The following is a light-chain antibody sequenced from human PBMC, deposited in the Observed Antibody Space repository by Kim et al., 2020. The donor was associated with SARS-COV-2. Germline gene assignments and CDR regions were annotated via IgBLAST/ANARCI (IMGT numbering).Light chain of an antibody. CDR3: SSYRSSGYV. CDR2: DVS. V-gene: IGLV2-14*03. Sequence: QSALTQPASVSGSPGQSITISCTGTSSDVGGYNYVSWYQQYPGKAPKLMIYDVSKRPSGVSNRFSGSKSGNTASLTISGLQAGDEADYYCSSYRSSGYVFGTGTKVTIL. J-gene: IGLJ1*01. CDR1: SSDVGGYNY.